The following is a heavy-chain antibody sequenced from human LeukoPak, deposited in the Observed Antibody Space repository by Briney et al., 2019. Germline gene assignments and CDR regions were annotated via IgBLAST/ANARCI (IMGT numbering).Heavy chain of an antibody. CDR3: ARVDTTLSYKLDY. CDR2: INSDGSST. Sequence: GGSLRLSCAASGFTFSSYWMHWVRQAPGKGLVWVSHINSDGSSTNYADSVKGRFTISRDNSKNTVYPQMNNLRAEDTAMYYCARVDTTLSYKLDYWGQGTLVTVSS. CDR1: GFTFSSYW. D-gene: IGHD1-1*01. V-gene: IGHV3-74*01. J-gene: IGHJ4*02.